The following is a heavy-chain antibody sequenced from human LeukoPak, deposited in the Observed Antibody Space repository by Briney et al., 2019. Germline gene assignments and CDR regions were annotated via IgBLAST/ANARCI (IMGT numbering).Heavy chain of an antibody. D-gene: IGHD4-23*01. CDR2: ISGSGGST. J-gene: IGHJ4*02. V-gene: IGHV3-23*01. Sequence: AGGSLRLSCAASGFTFSSYAMSWVRQAPGKGLEWVSAISGSGGSTYYADSVKGRFTISRDNSKNTLYPQMNSLRAEDTAVYYCAKDHPSYGGNDYWGQGTLVTVSS. CDR1: GFTFSSYA. CDR3: AKDHPSYGGNDY.